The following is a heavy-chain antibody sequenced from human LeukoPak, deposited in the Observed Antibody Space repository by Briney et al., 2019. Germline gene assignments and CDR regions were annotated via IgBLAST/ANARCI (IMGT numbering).Heavy chain of an antibody. J-gene: IGHJ3*02. D-gene: IGHD6-19*01. CDR2: INSDGSTT. CDR1: GFTFGSYW. CDR3: AKAVRPPVAGSSAFDI. Sequence: GGSLRLSCAASGFTFGSYWMHWVRQGPGKGLVWVSRINSDGSTTTYADSVKGRFTISRDNAKNSLYLQMNSLRAEDMALYYCAKAVRPPVAGSSAFDIWGQGTMVTVSS. V-gene: IGHV3-74*01.